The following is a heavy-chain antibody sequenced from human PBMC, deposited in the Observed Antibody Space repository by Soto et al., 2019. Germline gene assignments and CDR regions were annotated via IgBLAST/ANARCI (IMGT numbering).Heavy chain of an antibody. J-gene: IGHJ5*02. V-gene: IGHV1-2*04. D-gene: IGHD2-2*01. Sequence: ASVKVSCKASGYTFTGYYMHWVRQAPGQGLEWMGWINPNSGGTNYAQKFQGWVTMTRDTSISTAYMELSRLRSDDTAVYYCARDQSRRNVLVPAAHYNWFDPWGQGTLVTVSS. CDR1: GYTFTGYY. CDR3: ARDQSRRNVLVPAAHYNWFDP. CDR2: INPNSGGT.